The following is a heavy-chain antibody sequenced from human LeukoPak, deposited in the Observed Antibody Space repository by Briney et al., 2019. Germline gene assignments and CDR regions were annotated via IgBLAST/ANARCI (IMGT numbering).Heavy chain of an antibody. CDR3: VRRADDYDSSCYVH. Sequence: ASAKVSCKASGYTFTSYDINWVRQATGQGLEWMGWMNPNSGNTGYAQKFQGRVTMTRSTSINTAYMELSSLRSEDTAVYYCVRRADDYDSSCYVHWGQGTLVTVSS. D-gene: IGHD3-22*01. V-gene: IGHV1-8*01. CDR1: GYTFTSYD. J-gene: IGHJ1*01. CDR2: MNPNSGNT.